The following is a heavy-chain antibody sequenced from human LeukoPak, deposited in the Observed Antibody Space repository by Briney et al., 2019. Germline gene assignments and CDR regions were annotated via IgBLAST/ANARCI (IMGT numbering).Heavy chain of an antibody. CDR3: ARSGGEYDSNGYLNY. D-gene: IGHD3-22*01. CDR2: IYISGST. J-gene: IGHJ4*02. CDR1: GGSISSYY. Sequence: SETLSLTCTVSGGSISSYYWSWIRQPAGKGLEWIGRIYISGSTNYNPSLKSRVTMSVDTSKNQLSLKVSSVTAADTAVYYCARSGGEYDSNGYLNYWGQGTLVSVSS. V-gene: IGHV4-4*07.